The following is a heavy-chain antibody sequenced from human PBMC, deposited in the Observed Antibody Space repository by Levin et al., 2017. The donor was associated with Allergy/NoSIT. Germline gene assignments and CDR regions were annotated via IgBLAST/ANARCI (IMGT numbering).Heavy chain of an antibody. D-gene: IGHD3-9*01. Sequence: GGSLRLSCAASGFTFDDYAMHWVRQAPGKGLEWVSGISWNSGSIGYADSVKGRFTISRDNAKNSLYLQMNSLRAEDTALYYCAKFFDGDFDYWGQGTLVTVSS. J-gene: IGHJ4*02. CDR1: GFTFDDYA. CDR3: AKFFDGDFDY. CDR2: ISWNSGSI. V-gene: IGHV3-9*01.